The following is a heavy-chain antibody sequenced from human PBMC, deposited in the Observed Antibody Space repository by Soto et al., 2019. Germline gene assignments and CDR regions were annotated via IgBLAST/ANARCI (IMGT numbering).Heavy chain of an antibody. J-gene: IGHJ4*02. D-gene: IGHD1-1*01. CDR1: GGSISSYY. V-gene: IGHV4-59*08. CDR3: AISGRYQGNFDY. CDR2: IYYSGST. Sequence: SETLSLTCTVSGGSISSYYWSWIRQTPGKGLEWIGYIYYSGSTNYNPSLKSRVTISVDTSKNQFSLKLSSVTAADTAVYYCAISGRYQGNFDYWGQGTQVTVS.